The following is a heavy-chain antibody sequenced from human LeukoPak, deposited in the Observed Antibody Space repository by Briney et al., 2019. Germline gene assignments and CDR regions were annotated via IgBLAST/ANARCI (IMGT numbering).Heavy chain of an antibody. J-gene: IGHJ4*02. CDR2: IYYSGST. CDR1: GGSISTYY. Sequence: PSETLSLTCTVSGGSISTYYRSWIRQPPGKGLEWIGYIYYSGSTNYNPSLKSRVTISVDTSKNQFSLKLSSVTAADTAVYYCAREAYSSGWSFDYWGQGTLVTVSS. V-gene: IGHV4-59*01. D-gene: IGHD6-19*01. CDR3: AREAYSSGWSFDY.